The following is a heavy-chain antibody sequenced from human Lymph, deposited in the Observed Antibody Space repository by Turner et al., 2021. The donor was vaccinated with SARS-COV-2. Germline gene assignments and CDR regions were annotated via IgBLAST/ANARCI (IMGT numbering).Heavy chain of an antibody. D-gene: IGHD5-18*01. CDR1: GGSISSYY. V-gene: IGHV4-59*08. CDR3: ARHGNELGIQL. CDR2: ISNSGST. J-gene: IGHJ4*02. Sequence: QVQLQESGPGLVKPSETLSLPCTVSGGSISSYYWSWIRQPPGKGLEWIGYISNSGSTNYNPSLKSRVTISLDTSKNQFSLKLSSVTAADTAVYYCARHGNELGIQLWGQGTLVTVSS.